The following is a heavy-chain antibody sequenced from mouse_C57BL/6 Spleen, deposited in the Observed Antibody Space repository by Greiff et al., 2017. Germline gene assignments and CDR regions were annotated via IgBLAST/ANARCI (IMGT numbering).Heavy chain of an antibody. Sequence: EVKLVESGGGLVQPGGSLSLSCAASGFTFTDYYMSWVRQPPGKALEWLGFIRNKANGYTTEYSASVKGRFTISRDNSQNVLYLQMNALRAEDSATYYCARHYYYGSRNSFDYWGQGTTLTVSS. V-gene: IGHV7-3*01. J-gene: IGHJ2*01. D-gene: IGHD1-1*01. CDR1: GFTFTDYY. CDR2: IRNKANGYTT. CDR3: ARHYYYGSRNSFDY.